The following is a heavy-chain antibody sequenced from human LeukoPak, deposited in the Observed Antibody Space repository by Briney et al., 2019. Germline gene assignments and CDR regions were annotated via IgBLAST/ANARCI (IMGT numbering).Heavy chain of an antibody. CDR2: MNPNSGNT. CDR3: ASPLYGSGSYWYYYCGMDV. J-gene: IGHJ6*02. CDR1: GYTFTSYD. V-gene: IGHV1-8*01. Sequence: ASVKVSCKASGYTFTSYDINWVRQATGQGLEWMGWMNPNSGNTGYAQKFQGRVTMTRNTSISTAYMELSSLRSEDTAVYYCASPLYGSGSYWYYYCGMDVWGQGTTVTVSS. D-gene: IGHD3-10*01.